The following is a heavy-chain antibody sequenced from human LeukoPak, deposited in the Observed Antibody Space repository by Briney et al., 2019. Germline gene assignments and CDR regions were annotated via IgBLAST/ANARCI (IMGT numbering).Heavy chain of an antibody. J-gene: IGHJ4*02. V-gene: IGHV3-48*03. Sequence: PGGSLRLSCAASGFTFSSYEMNWVRQAPGKGLEWVSYISSSGSTIYYADSVKGRFTISRDNAKNSLYLQMNSLRAEDTAVYYCARIGRTYYYDSSGRSLDYWGQGTLVTVSS. D-gene: IGHD3-22*01. CDR1: GFTFSSYE. CDR3: ARIGRTYYYDSSGRSLDY. CDR2: ISSSGSTI.